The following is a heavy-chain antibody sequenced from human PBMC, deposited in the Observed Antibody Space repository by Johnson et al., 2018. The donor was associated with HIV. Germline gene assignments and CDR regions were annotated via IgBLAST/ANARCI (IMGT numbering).Heavy chain of an antibody. J-gene: IGHJ3*02. CDR3: ARWVGDIVVVPAAADAFDI. CDR1: GFTFDDYG. D-gene: IGHD2-2*01. Sequence: AQLVESGGGVVRPGGSLRLSCAASGFTFDDYGMSWVRQAPGKGLEWVSGINWNGGSTGYADSVKGRFTISRDNSKNSLYLQMNSLRAEDTALYYCARWVGDIVVVPAAADAFDIWGQGTMVTVSS. V-gene: IGHV3-20*04. CDR2: INWNGGST.